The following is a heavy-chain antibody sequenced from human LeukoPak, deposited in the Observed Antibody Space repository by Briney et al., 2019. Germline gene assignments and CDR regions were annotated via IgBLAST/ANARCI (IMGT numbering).Heavy chain of an antibody. CDR3: ARVETYYYYYMDV. D-gene: IGHD2-21*02. J-gene: IGHJ6*03. V-gene: IGHV1-2*06. Sequence: ASVKVSCKASGYTFTGYYMHWVRQAPGQGLEWMGRINPNSGGTNYAQKFQGRVTMTRDTSISTAYMELSRLRSDDTAVYYCARVETYYYYYMDVWGRGTTVTVSS. CDR1: GYTFTGYY. CDR2: INPNSGGT.